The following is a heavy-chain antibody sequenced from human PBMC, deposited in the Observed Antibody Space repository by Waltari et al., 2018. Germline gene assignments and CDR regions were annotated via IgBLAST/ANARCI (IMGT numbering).Heavy chain of an antibody. Sequence: QVQLVESGGGVVQPGGSLRLSCAASGFTFSSYGLHWVRQAPGKGLEWVAFIRYDGSNKYYADSVKGRFTISRDNSKNTLYLQMNSLRAEDTAVYYCAKDLVSAMVVTPNWFDPWGQGTLVTVSS. V-gene: IGHV3-30*02. CDR3: AKDLVSAMVVTPNWFDP. CDR1: GFTFSSYG. CDR2: IRYDGSNK. J-gene: IGHJ5*02. D-gene: IGHD2-21*02.